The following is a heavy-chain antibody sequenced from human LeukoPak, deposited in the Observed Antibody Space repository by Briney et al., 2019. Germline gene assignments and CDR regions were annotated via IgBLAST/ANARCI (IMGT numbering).Heavy chain of an antibody. CDR2: INSHGSST. CDR1: GFTFSSYW. V-gene: IGHV3-74*01. CDR3: ARETTVTTSWYFDL. J-gene: IGHJ2*01. Sequence: GRSLRLSCAASGFTFSSYWMHWVRQAPGKGLVWVSRINSHGSSTSYADSVKGRFTISRDNAKNSLYLQMNSLRAEDTAVYYCARETTVTTSWYFDLWGRGTLVTVSS. D-gene: IGHD4-11*01.